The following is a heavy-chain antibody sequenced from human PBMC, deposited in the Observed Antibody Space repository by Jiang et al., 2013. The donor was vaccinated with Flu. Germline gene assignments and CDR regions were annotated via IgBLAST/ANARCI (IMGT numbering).Heavy chain of an antibody. CDR2: ISAYNGNT. D-gene: IGHD3-22*01. CDR1: GYTFNSYG. J-gene: IGHJ3*02. V-gene: IGHV1-18*01. CDR3: ARARDMIVVVIEAPRDNDAFDI. Sequence: GAEVKKPGASVKVSCKASGYTFNSYGISWVRQAPGQGLEWMGWISAYNGNTNYAQKLQGRVTMTTDTSTSTAYMELRSLRSDDTAVYYCARARDMIVVVIEAPRDNDAFDIWAKGQWSPSLQ.